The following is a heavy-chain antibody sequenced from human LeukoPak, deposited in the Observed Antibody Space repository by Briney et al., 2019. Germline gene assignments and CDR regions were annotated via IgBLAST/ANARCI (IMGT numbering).Heavy chain of an antibody. Sequence: PGGSLRLSCAASGFTVSSNYMSWVRQAPGKGLEWVSVIYSGGSTYYADSVKGRFTISRDNSKNTLYLQMNSLRAEDTAVYYCARSLGYCTSTSCYETWFDPWGQGTLVTVSS. CDR2: IYSGGST. V-gene: IGHV3-66*01. D-gene: IGHD2-2*01. CDR3: ARSLGYCTSTSCYETWFDP. CDR1: GFTVSSNY. J-gene: IGHJ5*02.